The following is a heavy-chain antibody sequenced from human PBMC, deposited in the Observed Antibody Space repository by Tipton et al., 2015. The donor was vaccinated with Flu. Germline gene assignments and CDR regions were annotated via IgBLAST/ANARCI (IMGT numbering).Heavy chain of an antibody. CDR3: ARHDTDSTGITMFWGL. Sequence: GLVKPSETLSLTCGVSGDSIRSSNYYWGWIRQPPGKGLEWIGSIYHSGTTYHNPSLKSRVAISVDTSKNQFSLKLSSVTAADTAVYYCARHDTDSTGITMFWGLWGQGTLVTVSS. D-gene: IGHD3-9*01. J-gene: IGHJ4*02. CDR1: GDSIRSSNYY. V-gene: IGHV4-39*01. CDR2: IYHSGTT.